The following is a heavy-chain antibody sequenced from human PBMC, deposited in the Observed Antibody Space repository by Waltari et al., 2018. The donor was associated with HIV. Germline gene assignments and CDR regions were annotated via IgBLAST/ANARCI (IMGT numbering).Heavy chain of an antibody. Sequence: EVQLVESGGGLVQPGGCLRLSCEASGLPLNKYWMTWVRQAPGKGLEWVANIKQDESEKYYVDSLKGRFTISRDNAKNTLFLQMNSLRVEDTAVYYCAREALYDSSGYYCDYWGQGTLVTVSS. CDR2: IKQDESEK. CDR3: AREALYDSSGYYCDY. D-gene: IGHD3-22*01. V-gene: IGHV3-7*01. CDR1: GLPLNKYW. J-gene: IGHJ4*02.